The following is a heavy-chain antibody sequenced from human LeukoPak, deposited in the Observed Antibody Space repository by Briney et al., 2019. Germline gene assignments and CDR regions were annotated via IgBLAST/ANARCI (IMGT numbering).Heavy chain of an antibody. CDR2: IRSDGIT. J-gene: IGHJ4*02. Sequence: PGGSLRLACAASGFTVSNNYMSWVRQAPGKGLEWVSVIRSDGITYYADSVKGRFTISRDNSINTLYLQMSRLRAEDTALYYCASTSIIRGYDHDQYYWGQGTLVTVSS. CDR3: ASTSIIRGYDHDQYY. D-gene: IGHD5-12*01. V-gene: IGHV3-53*01. CDR1: GFTVSNNY.